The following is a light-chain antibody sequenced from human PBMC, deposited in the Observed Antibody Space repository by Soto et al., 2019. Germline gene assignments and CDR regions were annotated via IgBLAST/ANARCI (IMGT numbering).Light chain of an antibody. Sequence: LSCWASQTISSSLAWYQQKPGQAPRLLIYGASTRAAGVPVRFSGSGSGTEFTLTINRLEPEDFAVYYCQQYNRWPLTFGGGTKVETK. J-gene: IGKJ4*01. CDR1: QTISSS. CDR2: GAS. CDR3: QQYNRWPLT. V-gene: IGKV3-15*01.